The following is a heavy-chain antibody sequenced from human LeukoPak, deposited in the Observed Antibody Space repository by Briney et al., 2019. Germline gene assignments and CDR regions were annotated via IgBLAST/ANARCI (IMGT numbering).Heavy chain of an antibody. CDR3: GRGHWGLDY. D-gene: IGHD7-27*01. CDR1: GFTSSDSY. Sequence: PGGSLRLSCAASGFTSSDSYMTWIRQAPGKGLEWVSYISNSGSSIYYADSVKGRFTTSRDNAKSSPYLQMNSLRAEDTAVYYCGRGHWGLDYWGQGALVTVSS. J-gene: IGHJ4*02. V-gene: IGHV3-11*04. CDR2: ISNSGSSI.